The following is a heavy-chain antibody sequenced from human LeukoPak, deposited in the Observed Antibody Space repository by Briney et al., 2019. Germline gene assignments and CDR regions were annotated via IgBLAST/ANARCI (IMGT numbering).Heavy chain of an antibody. V-gene: IGHV3-30*18. CDR3: AKTPMTNGWYYFDY. CDR2: ITNDGRNK. J-gene: IGHJ4*02. D-gene: IGHD6-19*01. Sequence: GGSLRLSCAASGFTFSTYDIHWVRQAPGKGLEWVAVITNDGRNKYYADSVKGRFTISRDNSKNSVYLQMNSLRGEDTAVYFCAKTPMTNGWYYFDYWGQGSLVTVSS. CDR1: GFTFSTYD.